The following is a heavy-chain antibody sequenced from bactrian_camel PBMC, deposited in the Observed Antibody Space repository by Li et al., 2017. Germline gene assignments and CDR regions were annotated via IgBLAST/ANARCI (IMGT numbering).Heavy chain of an antibody. Sequence: DVQLVESGGGSVEAGVSLRLSCAASGYTYSSYCMGWVRQAPGKGLEWASAINSGGGSTYYADSVKGRFTISRDNAKNTVYLQMNSLKSEDTALYYCATDLRAVVAGTDADYGYWGQGTQVTVS. CDR1: GYTYSSYC. D-gene: IGHD6*01. CDR2: INSGGGST. CDR3: ATDLRAVVAGTDADYGY. J-gene: IGHJ6*01. V-gene: IGHV3S40*01.